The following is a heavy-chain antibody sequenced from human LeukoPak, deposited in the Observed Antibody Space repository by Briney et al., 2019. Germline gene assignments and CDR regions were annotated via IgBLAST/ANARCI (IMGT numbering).Heavy chain of an antibody. CDR1: GGSISSYY. V-gene: IGHV4-59*01. CDR2: IYYSGST. D-gene: IGHD1-26*01. J-gene: IGHJ3*02. CDR3: ARSAGIVGASDAFDI. Sequence: SETLSLTCTVSGGSISSYYWSWTRQPPGKGLEWIGYIYYSGSTNYNPSLKSRVTISVDTSKNQFSLKLSSVTAADTAVYYCARSAGIVGASDAFDIWGQGTMVTVSS.